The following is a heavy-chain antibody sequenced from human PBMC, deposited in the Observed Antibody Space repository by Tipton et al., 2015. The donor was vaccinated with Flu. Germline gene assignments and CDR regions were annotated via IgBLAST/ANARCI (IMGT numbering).Heavy chain of an antibody. J-gene: IGHJ6*02. V-gene: IGHV4-61*01. Sequence: TLSLTCTVSGGSVSSGSYYWSWIRQPPGKGLEWIGYIYYSGSTNYNPSLKSRVTISVDTSKNQFSLKLSSVTAADTAVYYCARDQASPHLTYGMDVWGQGP. CDR2: IYYSGST. CDR3: ARDQASPHLTYGMDV. CDR1: GGSVSSGSYY.